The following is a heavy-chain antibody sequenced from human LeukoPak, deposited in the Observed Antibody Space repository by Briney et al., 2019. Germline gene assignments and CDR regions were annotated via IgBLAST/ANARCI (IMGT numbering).Heavy chain of an antibody. Sequence: PSETLSLTCTVSGGSISSHYWSWIRQPPGKGLEWIGYIYNSGSTNYNPSLKSRVPISLDTSKNQFSLHLTSVTAADTAVYFCARDDYGVFDAFDVWGQGTVVTVSS. J-gene: IGHJ3*01. CDR2: IYNSGST. V-gene: IGHV4-59*08. CDR3: ARDDYGVFDAFDV. CDR1: GGSISSHY. D-gene: IGHD3-16*01.